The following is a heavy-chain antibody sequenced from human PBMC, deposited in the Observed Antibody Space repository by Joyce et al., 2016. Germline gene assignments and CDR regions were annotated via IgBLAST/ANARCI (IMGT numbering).Heavy chain of an antibody. CDR3: ARDNLLGSCWTTPCRSFDS. V-gene: IGHV1-2*02. Sequence: QVQLVQSGAEVKRPGASVRVSCKTSGYTFTDFYIHWVRQTPGRGLGWMGWINTDSGGTNYAQKFQGRVTMARDTSCNTVYLEMTRLKSDETGFYYCARDNLLGSCWTTPCRSFDSWGQGTLVTVSS. CDR1: GYTFTDFY. CDR2: INTDSGGT. J-gene: IGHJ4*02. D-gene: IGHD3/OR15-3a*01.